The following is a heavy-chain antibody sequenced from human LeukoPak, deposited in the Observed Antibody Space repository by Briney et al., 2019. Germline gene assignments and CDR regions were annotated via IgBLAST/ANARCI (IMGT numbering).Heavy chain of an antibody. CDR1: GGTFSSYA. D-gene: IGHD3-10*01. CDR2: INAGNGNT. V-gene: IGHV1-3*01. CDR3: ARGVGLWFGGLVD. Sequence: ASVKVSCKATGGTFSSYAISWVRQAPGQGLEWMGWINAGNGNTKYSQKFQGRVTITRDTSASTAYMELSSLRSEDTAVYYCARGVGLWFGGLVDWGQGTLVTVSS. J-gene: IGHJ4*02.